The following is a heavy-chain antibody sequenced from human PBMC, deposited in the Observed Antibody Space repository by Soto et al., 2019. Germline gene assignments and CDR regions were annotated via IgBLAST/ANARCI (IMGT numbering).Heavy chain of an antibody. CDR1: GYIFTNYG. Sequence: ASGKVSCKASGYIFTNYGVTWVRQAPGQGLEWMGWISAFNGNTHYAQNLQGRVTMTTDASTSTAYMELRSLRSDDTAVYYCARDRGVAXPVAGNTHYYYYMDVWGKGTTVTVSS. J-gene: IGHJ6*03. D-gene: IGHD6-19*01. V-gene: IGHV1-18*01. CDR3: ARDRGVAXPVAGNTHYYYYMDV. CDR2: ISAFNGNT.